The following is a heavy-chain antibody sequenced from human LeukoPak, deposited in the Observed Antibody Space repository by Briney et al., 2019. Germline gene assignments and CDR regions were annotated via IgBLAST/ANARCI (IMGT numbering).Heavy chain of an antibody. CDR1: GFTFSSYA. Sequence: GGSLRLSCAASGFTFSSYAMSWVRQAPGKGLEWVSAISGSGGSTYYADSVKGRFTISRDNSKNTLYLQMNSLRAEDTAVYYCAKEGRRYCSGGSCYHDAFDIWGHGTMVTVSS. CDR2: ISGSGGST. V-gene: IGHV3-23*01. J-gene: IGHJ3*02. CDR3: AKEGRRYCSGGSCYHDAFDI. D-gene: IGHD2-15*01.